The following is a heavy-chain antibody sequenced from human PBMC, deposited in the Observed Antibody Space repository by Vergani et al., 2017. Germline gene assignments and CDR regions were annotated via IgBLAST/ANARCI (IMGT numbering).Heavy chain of an antibody. V-gene: IGHV3-11*04. Sequence: QVQLVESGGGLVKPGGSLRLSCAASGFTFSDYYMSWVRQAPGLGVEWISYISGSGSITHYADSVKGRFSISRDNAKNTLYLQMNSLRAEDTALYYCARKHISNYYDSSGYYYMGYYYGMDVWGQGTTVTVSS. J-gene: IGHJ6*02. D-gene: IGHD3-22*01. CDR3: ARKHISNYYDSSGYYYMGYYYGMDV. CDR2: ISGSGSIT. CDR1: GFTFSDYY.